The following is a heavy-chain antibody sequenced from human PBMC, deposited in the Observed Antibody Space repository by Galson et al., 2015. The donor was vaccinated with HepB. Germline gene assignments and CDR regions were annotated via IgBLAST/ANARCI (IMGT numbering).Heavy chain of an antibody. CDR3: ARAQTRYCSSTSCYGLGY. CDR2: MNPNSGNT. V-gene: IGHV1-8*01. CDR1: GYPFTSYD. Sequence: SVKVSCKASGYPFTSYDINWVRQATGQGLEWMGWMNPNSGNTGYAQKFQGRVTMTRNTSISTAYMELSSLRSEDTAVYYCARAQTRYCSSTSCYGLGYWGQGTLVTVSS. J-gene: IGHJ4*02. D-gene: IGHD2-2*01.